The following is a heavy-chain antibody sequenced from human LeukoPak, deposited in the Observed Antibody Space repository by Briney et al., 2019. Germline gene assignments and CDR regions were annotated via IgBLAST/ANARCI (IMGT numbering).Heavy chain of an antibody. V-gene: IGHV3-21*01. CDR1: GFTFSSYS. D-gene: IGHD2-15*01. J-gene: IGHJ4*02. Sequence: KSGGSLRLSCAASGFTFSSYSMKWVRQAPGKGLEWVSYISSSSSYIYYTDSVKGRFTISRDNAKNSLYLQMNSLRADDTAVYYCARAWTYCSGSSCYTGGVDYWGQGTLVTVSS. CDR2: ISSSSSYI. CDR3: ARAWTYCSGSSCYTGGVDY.